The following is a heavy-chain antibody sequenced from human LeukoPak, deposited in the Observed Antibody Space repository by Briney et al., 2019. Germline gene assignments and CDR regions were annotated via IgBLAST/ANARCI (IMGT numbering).Heavy chain of an antibody. J-gene: IGHJ4*02. V-gene: IGHV3-23*01. CDR2: IRGSGGST. D-gene: IGHD2-15*01. CDR1: GFTFSSYA. Sequence: PGGSLRLSCAASGFTFSSYAMSWVRQAPGKGLEWVSAIRGSGGSTYYADSVKGRFTISRDNSKNTLYLQMNSLRAEDTAVYYCAKNFLGYCSGGSCYPVIYWGQGTLVTVSS. CDR3: AKNFLGYCSGGSCYPVIY.